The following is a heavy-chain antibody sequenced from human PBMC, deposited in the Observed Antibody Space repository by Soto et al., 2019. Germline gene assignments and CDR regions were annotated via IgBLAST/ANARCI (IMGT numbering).Heavy chain of an antibody. CDR2: IIPIFGTA. J-gene: IGHJ4*02. D-gene: IGHD3-22*01. V-gene: IGHV1-69*01. CDR1: GGTFSSYA. Sequence: QGQLVQSGAEGKKPGSSVKVSCKASGGTFSSYAISWLRQAPGQGLEWMGGIIPIFGTANYAQKFQGRVTITADESTSTAYMELSSLRSEDTAVYYFARVGGTMIAPIDYWGQGTLVTVSS. CDR3: ARVGGTMIAPIDY.